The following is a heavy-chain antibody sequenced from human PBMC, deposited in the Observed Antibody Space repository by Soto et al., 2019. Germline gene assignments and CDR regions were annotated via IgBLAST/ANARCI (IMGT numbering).Heavy chain of an antibody. CDR1: GFTFNNFW. V-gene: IGHV3-74*01. CDR2: INSDGTTT. J-gene: IGHJ4*02. Sequence: EGQLVESVRGLVQPGGSLRLCCAASGFTFNNFWMYWVRQTPEKGLVWVSGINSDGTTTIYADSVKGRFTISRDNAKNTLYLQMNSLTVEDTAIYYCVRDIRWGQGTLVTVSS. CDR3: VRDIR.